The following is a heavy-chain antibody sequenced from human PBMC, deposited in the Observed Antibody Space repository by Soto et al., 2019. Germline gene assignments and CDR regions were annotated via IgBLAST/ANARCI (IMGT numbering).Heavy chain of an antibody. CDR3: ARVSGYSSSWYESSVYYFDY. J-gene: IGHJ4*02. CDR2: IIPIFGTA. CDR1: GGTFSSYA. D-gene: IGHD6-13*01. V-gene: IGHV1-69*13. Sequence: GASVKVSCKASGGTFSSYAISWVRQAPGQGLEWMGGIIPIFGTANYAQKFQGRVTITADESTSTAYMELSSLRSEDTAVYYCARVSGYSSSWYESSVYYFDYWGQGTLVTVSS.